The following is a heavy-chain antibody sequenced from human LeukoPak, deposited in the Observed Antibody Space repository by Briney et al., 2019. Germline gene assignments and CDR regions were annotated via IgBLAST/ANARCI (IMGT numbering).Heavy chain of an antibody. CDR1: GFTVSSNY. CDR3: ARVKDWGWFSY. CDR2: IYCGGST. J-gene: IGHJ4*02. V-gene: IGHV3-53*01. D-gene: IGHD7-27*01. Sequence: GGSLRLSCAASGFTVSSNYMSWVRQAPGKGLEWVSVIYCGGSTYYADSVKGRFTISRDNSKNTLYLQINSLRAEDTAVYYCARVKDWGWFSYWGQGTLVTVSS.